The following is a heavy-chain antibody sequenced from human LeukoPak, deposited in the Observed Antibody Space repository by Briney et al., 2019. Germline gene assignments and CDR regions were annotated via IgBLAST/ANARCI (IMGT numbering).Heavy chain of an antibody. CDR1: GFTFSSYG. CDR3: ARDAVDTANAV. Sequence: GRSLRLSCAASGFTFSSYGMHWVRQAPGKGLEWVAVISYDGSNKYYADSVKGRFTISRDNSKNTLYLQMNSLRAEDTAVYYCARDAVDTANAVWGQGTTVTVSS. CDR2: ISYDGSNK. V-gene: IGHV3-30*03. D-gene: IGHD5-18*01. J-gene: IGHJ6*02.